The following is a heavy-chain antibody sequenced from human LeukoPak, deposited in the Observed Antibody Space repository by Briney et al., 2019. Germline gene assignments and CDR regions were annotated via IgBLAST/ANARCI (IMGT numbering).Heavy chain of an antibody. V-gene: IGHV3-30*02. CDR3: ARANYDYVWGSYRSYYFDY. D-gene: IGHD3-16*02. CDR1: GFTFSSYG. CDR2: IRYDGSNK. Sequence: GGSLRLSCAASGFTFSSYGMHWVRQAPGKGLDWVAFIRYDGSNKYYADSVKGRFTISRDNSKNTLYLQMNSLRAEDTAVYYCARANYDYVWGSYRSYYFDYWGQGTLVTVSS. J-gene: IGHJ4*02.